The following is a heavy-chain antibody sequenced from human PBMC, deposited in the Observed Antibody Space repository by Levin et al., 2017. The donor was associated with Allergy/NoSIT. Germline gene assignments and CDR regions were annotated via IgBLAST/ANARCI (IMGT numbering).Heavy chain of an antibody. Sequence: PSPTLSLPCTVSGGSFSSSYWSWIRQPPGKGLEWIGYIYNSGSTNYNPSLKSRVTISLDTSKNQFSLKLSSVTAADTAVYYCASQKYYYDNSVYHWYFDRWGRGTLVTVSS. CDR2: IYNSGST. J-gene: IGHJ2*01. CDR3: ASQKYYYDNSVYHWYFDR. CDR1: GGSFSSSY. D-gene: IGHD3-22*01. V-gene: IGHV4-59*01.